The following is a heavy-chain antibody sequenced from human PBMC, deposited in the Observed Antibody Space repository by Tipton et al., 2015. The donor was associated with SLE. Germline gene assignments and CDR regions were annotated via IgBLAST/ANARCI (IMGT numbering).Heavy chain of an antibody. Sequence: TLSLTCNVSGASVSSYYWSWIRQPPGKGLEWIGYIYTNERSDYDPSLKSRVTMSVDTSKNHSSLKVNSVTAADTAVYYCARVWAGEGDVFDIWVQGTMVRVSS. V-gene: IGHV4-4*08. CDR2: IYTNERS. D-gene: IGHD3-16*01. CDR1: GASVSSYY. J-gene: IGHJ3*02. CDR3: ARVWAGEGDVFDI.